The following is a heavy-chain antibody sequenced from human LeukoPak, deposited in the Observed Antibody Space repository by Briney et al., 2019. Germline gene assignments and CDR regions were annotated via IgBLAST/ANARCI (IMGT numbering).Heavy chain of an antibody. D-gene: IGHD3-10*01. CDR2: MNPNSGNT. Sequence: GASVKVSYKASGYTFTSYDINWVRQATGQGLEWMGWMNPNSGNTGYAQKFQGRVTMTRNTSISTAYMELSSLRSEDTAVYYCARKGRITMVRGVIITSWFDPWGQGTLVTVSS. CDR3: ARKGRITMVRGVIITSWFDP. V-gene: IGHV1-8*01. J-gene: IGHJ5*02. CDR1: GYTFTSYD.